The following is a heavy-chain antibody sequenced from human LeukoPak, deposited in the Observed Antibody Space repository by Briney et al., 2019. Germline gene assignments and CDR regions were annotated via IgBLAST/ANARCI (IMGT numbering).Heavy chain of an antibody. D-gene: IGHD4-17*01. CDR3: ATDYGDYFDY. Sequence: PLETLSLTCTVSGASISSGTYYWSWIRQPAGKGLEWIGRIYTSDSTNYNPSLKSRVTISVDTSKNQFSLKVNSVTAADTAVYYRATDYGDYFDYWGQGTLVTVSS. CDR2: IYTSDST. V-gene: IGHV4-61*02. J-gene: IGHJ4*02. CDR1: GASISSGTYY.